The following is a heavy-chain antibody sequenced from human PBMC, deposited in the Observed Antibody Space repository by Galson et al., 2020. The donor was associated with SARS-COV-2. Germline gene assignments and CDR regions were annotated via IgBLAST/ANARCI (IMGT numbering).Heavy chain of an antibody. CDR2: ISYDGFNQ. J-gene: IGHJ4*02. CDR1: GFTFSSYG. CDR3: ARARDGYNHFDH. Sequence: GESLKISCAASGFTFSSYGMHWVRQAPGQGLEWVSVISYDGFNQYYADSVKGRFTISKDDSKNILYLHMNSLTTEDTAVYYCARARDGYNHFDHWGQGTLVSVSS. V-gene: IGHV3-30*03. D-gene: IGHD5-12*01.